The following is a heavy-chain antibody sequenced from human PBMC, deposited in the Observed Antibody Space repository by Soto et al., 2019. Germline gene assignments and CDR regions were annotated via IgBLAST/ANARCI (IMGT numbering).Heavy chain of an antibody. Sequence: SETLSLTCTVSGGSISSYFWSWIRQPPGKGLEWIEYIYYSGSTNYNPSLKSRLTISVDTSKNQFSLKLSSVTAADTAVYYCARGLGDTAMVRLDYWGQGTLVTVSS. D-gene: IGHD5-18*01. CDR3: ARGLGDTAMVRLDY. V-gene: IGHV4-59*01. CDR1: GGSISSYF. CDR2: IYYSGST. J-gene: IGHJ4*02.